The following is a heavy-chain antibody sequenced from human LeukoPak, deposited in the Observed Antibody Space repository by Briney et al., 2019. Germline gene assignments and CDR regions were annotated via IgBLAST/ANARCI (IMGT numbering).Heavy chain of an antibody. V-gene: IGHV3-7*01. CDR3: ARVSDNWNYPSDDAFDI. CDR2: IKQDGSEK. Sequence: GGSLRLSCAASGFTFSSYWMSWVRQAPGKGLEWVANIKQDGSEKYYVDFVKGRFTISRDNAKNSLYLQMNSLRAEDTAVYYCARVSDNWNYPSDDAFDIWGQGTMVTVSS. D-gene: IGHD1-7*01. CDR1: GFTFSSYW. J-gene: IGHJ3*02.